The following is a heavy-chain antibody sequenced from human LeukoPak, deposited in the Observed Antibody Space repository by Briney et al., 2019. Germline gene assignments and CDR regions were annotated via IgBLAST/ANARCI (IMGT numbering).Heavy chain of an antibody. CDR3: ARDLTMVRGARYRPYNWFAP. V-gene: IGHV1-69*13. Sequence: SVKVSCKASRGTFSSYAISWVRQAPGQGLEWMGGIIPLFGTASYAQNFQGRVTISADESTSTAYMELSSLRSEDTAVYYCARDLTMVRGARYRPYNWFAPWGQGTLVTVSS. D-gene: IGHD3-10*01. CDR1: RGTFSSYA. J-gene: IGHJ5*02. CDR2: IIPLFGTA.